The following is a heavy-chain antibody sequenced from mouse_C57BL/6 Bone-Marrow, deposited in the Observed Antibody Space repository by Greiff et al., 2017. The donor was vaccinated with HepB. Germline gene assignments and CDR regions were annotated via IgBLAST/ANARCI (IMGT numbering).Heavy chain of an antibody. V-gene: IGHV5-15*01. CDR3: ARHPLYYYGSSDAMDY. CDR2: ISNLAYSI. J-gene: IGHJ4*01. D-gene: IGHD1-1*01. CDR1: GFTFSDYG. Sequence: EVKLVESGGGLVQPGGSLKLSCAASGFTFSDYGKAWVRQAPRKGPEWVAFISNLAYSIYYADTVTGRFTISRENAKNTLYLEMSSLRSEDTAMYYCARHPLYYYGSSDAMDYWGQGTSVTVSS.